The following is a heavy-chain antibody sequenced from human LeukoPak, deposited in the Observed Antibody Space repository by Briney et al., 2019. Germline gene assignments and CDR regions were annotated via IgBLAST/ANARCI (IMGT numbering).Heavy chain of an antibody. CDR3: ARQPPIAGGIGYYYYYMDV. V-gene: IGHV5-51*01. CDR2: IYPGDSDT. D-gene: IGHD6-13*01. Sequence: ESLKISCKGSGYSFTSYWIGWVRQMPGKGLEWMGIIYPGDSDTRYSPSFQGQVTISADKSISTAYLQWSSLKASDTAMYYCARQPPIAGGIGYYYYYMDVWGKGTTVTVSS. CDR1: GYSFTSYW. J-gene: IGHJ6*03.